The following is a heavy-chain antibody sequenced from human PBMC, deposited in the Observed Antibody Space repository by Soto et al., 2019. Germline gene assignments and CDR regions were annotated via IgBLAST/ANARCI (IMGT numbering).Heavy chain of an antibody. CDR3: AKREVVAFSVDY. CDR1: GFIFSTYA. J-gene: IGHJ4*02. Sequence: EVQLLEYGGGLVQPGRSLRLSCAGSGFIFSTYAMGWVRQAPGKGLEWVSSIIGSGDMTYYADSVKGRFTISRDNSKNMLYLQMNSLRAEDTAVYYCAKREVVAFSVDYWGQGTLVTVSS. D-gene: IGHD3-22*01. V-gene: IGHV3-23*01. CDR2: IIGSGDMT.